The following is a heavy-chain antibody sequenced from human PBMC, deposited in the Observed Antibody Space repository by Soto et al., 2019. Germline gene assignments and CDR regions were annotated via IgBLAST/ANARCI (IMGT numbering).Heavy chain of an antibody. CDR1: GFTFSSYW. CDR2: IKVDGSEK. J-gene: IGHJ6*02. CDR3: ARDLRYYYYGMDV. V-gene: IGHV3-7*03. Sequence: PGGSLRLSCAASGFTFSSYWMSWVRQAPGKGLEWLANIKVDGSEKYYVDSVKGRFTISRDNAKNSLYLQMNSLRAEDTAVYYCARDLRYYYYGMDVWGQGTTVTVSS.